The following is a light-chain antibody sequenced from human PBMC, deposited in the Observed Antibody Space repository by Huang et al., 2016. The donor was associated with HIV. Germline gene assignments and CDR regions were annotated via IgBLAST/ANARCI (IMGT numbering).Light chain of an antibody. CDR3: QQSYYFPRT. CDR2: ATS. CDR1: QRIDAY. Sequence: DIQMTQSPSSLSASVGESVTVTCRASQRIDAYLNCYQYKPGRAPKLLIFATSDLQGGGPSRFSGSRSGTTFTLTISSLQPQDFATYFCQQSYYFPRTFGQGTKVEMK. V-gene: IGKV1-39*01. J-gene: IGKJ2*01.